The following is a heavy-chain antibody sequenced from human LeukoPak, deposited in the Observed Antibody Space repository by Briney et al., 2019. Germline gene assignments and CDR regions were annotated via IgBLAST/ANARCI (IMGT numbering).Heavy chain of an antibody. J-gene: IGHJ6*02. CDR3: ERRNAMDV. V-gene: IGHV3-30-3*01. Sequence: AGGSLRLSCAASGFTFSSYAMHWVREAPGKGLEWVAVISYDGSNKYYADSVKGRFTISRDNSKNTLYLQMNSLRAEDTGVYYCERRNAMDVWGQGTTVIVFS. CDR1: GFTFSSYA. CDR2: ISYDGSNK.